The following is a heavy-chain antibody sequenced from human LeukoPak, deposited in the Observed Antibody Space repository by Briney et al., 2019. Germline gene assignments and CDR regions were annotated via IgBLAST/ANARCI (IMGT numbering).Heavy chain of an antibody. J-gene: IGHJ4*02. CDR2: ISYDGSNK. CDR3: ARPTAGWELLPHYFDY. V-gene: IGHV3-30-3*01. D-gene: IGHD1-26*01. Sequence: PGGSLRLSCAASGFTFSSYAMHWVRQAPGKGLEWVAVISYDGSNKYYADSVKGRFTISRDNSKNTLYLQMNSLRAEDTAVYYCARPTAGWELLPHYFDYWGQGTLVTVSS. CDR1: GFTFSSYA.